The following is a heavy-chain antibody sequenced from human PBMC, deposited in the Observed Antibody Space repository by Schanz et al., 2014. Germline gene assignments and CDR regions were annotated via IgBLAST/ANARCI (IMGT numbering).Heavy chain of an antibody. J-gene: IGHJ4*02. V-gene: IGHV3-NL1*01. D-gene: IGHD2-2*01. CDR3: AKDSTHIDIVLVPTAIDY. Sequence: VQLLESGGGLVKPGGSLRLSCAASGFTFSSYSMNWVRQAPGKGLEWVSSISHSGGSKYYADSVEGRFTISRDNSKNTLYLHMNTLRSEDTAVYYCAKDSTHIDIVLVPTAIDYWGQGTLVTVSS. CDR2: ISHSGGSK. CDR1: GFTFSSYS.